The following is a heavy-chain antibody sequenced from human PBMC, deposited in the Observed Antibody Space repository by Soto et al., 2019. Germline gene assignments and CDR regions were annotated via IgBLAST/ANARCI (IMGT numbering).Heavy chain of an antibody. CDR2: ISSSSSYI. D-gene: IGHD6-19*01. Sequence: EVQLVGSGGGLVKPGGSLRLSCAASGFTFSSYSMNWVRQAPGKGLEWVSSISSSSSYIYYADSVKGRFTISRDNAKNSLYLQMNSLRAEDTAVYYCARGGIAVAGTGDYWGQGTLVTVSS. CDR3: ARGGIAVAGTGDY. V-gene: IGHV3-21*01. J-gene: IGHJ4*02. CDR1: GFTFSSYS.